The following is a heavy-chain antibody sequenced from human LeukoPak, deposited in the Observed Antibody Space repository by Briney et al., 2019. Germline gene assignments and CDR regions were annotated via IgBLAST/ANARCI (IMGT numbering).Heavy chain of an antibody. J-gene: IGHJ4*02. Sequence: SETLSLTCVVSGGSVSGYYWGWIRQPPGRGLEWIGYVYYSGSTNYNSSFKSRITISVDTSRNQFSLQLSSVTAADTAVYYCARIHRYCSGGACYVLDNWGQGTLVAVSS. CDR3: ARIHRYCSGGACYVLDN. V-gene: IGHV4-59*02. CDR1: GGSVSGYY. D-gene: IGHD2-15*01. CDR2: VYYSGST.